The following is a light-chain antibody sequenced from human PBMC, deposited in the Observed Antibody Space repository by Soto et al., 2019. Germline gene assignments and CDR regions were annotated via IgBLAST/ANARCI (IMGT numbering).Light chain of an antibody. V-gene: IGLV2-11*01. CDR3: SSYSGHYTVV. Sequence: QSALTPPRSVSGSPGQSVTISCTATIRDVGRYTSVSWYQQHPGKAPKLMIHDVTWRPSGVPGRFSGSKSGITGSLTVYGLQADDEADYYCSSYSGHYTVVFGGGTKLTVL. CDR1: IRDVGRYTS. CDR2: DVT. J-gene: IGLJ2*01.